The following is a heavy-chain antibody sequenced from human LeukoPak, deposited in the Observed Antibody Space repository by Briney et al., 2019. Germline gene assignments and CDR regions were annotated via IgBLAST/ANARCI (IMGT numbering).Heavy chain of an antibody. V-gene: IGHV3-21*01. CDR1: GFTFSSYS. D-gene: IGHD3-3*01. J-gene: IGHJ4*02. CDR3: ARVNDGYYN. Sequence: GGSLRLSCAASGFTFSSYSMNWVRQAPGKGLEWVSSISSSSSYLYYADSVKGRFTISRDNAKNSLYLQMNSLRAEDTAVYYCARVNDGYYNWGQGTLVTVSS. CDR2: ISSSSSYL.